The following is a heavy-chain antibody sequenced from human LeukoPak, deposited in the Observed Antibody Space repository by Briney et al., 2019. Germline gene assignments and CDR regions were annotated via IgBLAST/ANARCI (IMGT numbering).Heavy chain of an antibody. V-gene: IGHV4-30-4*01. D-gene: IGHD6-13*01. CDR2: IYYSGSA. J-gene: IGHJ4*02. CDR3: ARKRSNSWQGHFDY. CDR1: GGSISNGDYY. Sequence: SETLSLTCTVSGGSISNGDYYWSWLRHPPGKSLEGIGYIYYSGSAYYNPSPQSRVAISVDTSKNQFSLNLTSVTAADTAVYDCARKRSNSWQGHFDYWGQGTLVTVSS.